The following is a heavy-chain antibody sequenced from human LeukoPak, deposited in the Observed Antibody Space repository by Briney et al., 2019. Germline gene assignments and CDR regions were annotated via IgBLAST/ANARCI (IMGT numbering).Heavy chain of an antibody. Sequence: SETLSLTCTVSGGSISSSSYYWGWIRQPPGKGLEWIGSIYYSGSTYYNPSLKSRVTISVDTSKNQFSLKLSSVTAADTAVYYCVRDVGTALVTGDYWGQGTLVTVSS. V-gene: IGHV4-39*07. CDR1: GGSISSSSYY. CDR3: VRDVGTALVTGDY. D-gene: IGHD5-18*01. CDR2: IYYSGST. J-gene: IGHJ4*02.